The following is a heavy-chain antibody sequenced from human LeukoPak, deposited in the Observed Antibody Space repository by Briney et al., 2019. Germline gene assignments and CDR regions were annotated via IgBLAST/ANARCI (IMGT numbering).Heavy chain of an antibody. Sequence: GGSLRLSCAASGFTFSDHYMDWVRQAPGKRLGWVGRIRHKARSYTTDYAASVKGRFTISRDDSKNSLYPQMTSLKTEDTAVYYCARPSSGYSFDLWGRGTLVTVSS. V-gene: IGHV3-72*01. CDR3: ARPSSGYSFDL. CDR2: IRHKARSYTT. CDR1: GFTFSDHY. D-gene: IGHD3-22*01. J-gene: IGHJ2*01.